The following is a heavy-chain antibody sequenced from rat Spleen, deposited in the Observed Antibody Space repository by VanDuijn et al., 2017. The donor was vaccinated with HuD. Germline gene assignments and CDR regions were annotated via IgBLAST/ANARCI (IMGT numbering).Heavy chain of an antibody. CDR2: ISTGGGST. V-gene: IGHV5-27*01. J-gene: IGHJ2*01. CDR3: TTGSNYPGIAVDY. CDR1: GFTFSNYY. Sequence: EVQLVESGGGLVQPGRSLKLSCAASGFTFSNYYMAWVRQAPTKGLEWVAYISTGGGSTYYRDSVKGRFTISRDNAKSTLYLQMDSLRSEDTATYYCTTGSNYPGIAVDYWGQGVMVTVSS. D-gene: IGHD1-4*01.